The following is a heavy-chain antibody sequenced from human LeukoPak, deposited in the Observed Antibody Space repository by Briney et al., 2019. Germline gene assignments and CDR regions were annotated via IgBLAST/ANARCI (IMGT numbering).Heavy chain of an antibody. CDR1: GFTFSSYS. CDR2: ISSSSSTI. CDR3: ARGTIFGVVSAGMDV. D-gene: IGHD3-3*01. J-gene: IGHJ6*04. V-gene: IGHV3-48*04. Sequence: AGGSLRLSCAASGFTFSSYSMNWVRQAPGKGLEWVSYISSSSSTIYYADSVKGRFTISRDNAKNSLYLQMNSLRAEDTAVYYCARGTIFGVVSAGMDVWGKGTTVTVSS.